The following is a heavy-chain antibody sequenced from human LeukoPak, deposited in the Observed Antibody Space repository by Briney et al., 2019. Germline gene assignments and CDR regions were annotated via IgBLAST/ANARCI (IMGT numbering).Heavy chain of an antibody. CDR2: INAGNGNT. J-gene: IGHJ4*02. CDR3: ARGGKYGCSAGSCYSDY. D-gene: IGHD2-15*01. V-gene: IGHV1-3*01. CDR1: GYTFTSYA. Sequence: ASVKVSCKASGYTFTSYAMHWVRQAPGQRLEWMGWINAGNGNTKYSQEFQGRVTITRDTSASTAYMELSRLRSDDTALYYYARGGKYGCSAGSCYSDYWGQGTPVTVSS.